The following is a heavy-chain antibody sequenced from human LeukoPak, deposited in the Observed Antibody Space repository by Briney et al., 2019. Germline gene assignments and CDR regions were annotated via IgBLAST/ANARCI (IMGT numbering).Heavy chain of an antibody. Sequence: PSETLSLTCTVSGGSISSGTYYWAWIRQPPGRGLEWIGTIYHSGSTYYNPSLKTRVTISVDTSKNQFSLNLTSLTAADTAVYYCARDRKYYYHMDVWGKGTTVTVSS. J-gene: IGHJ6*03. CDR3: ARDRKYYYHMDV. V-gene: IGHV4-39*07. CDR1: GGSISSGTYY. D-gene: IGHD1-14*01. CDR2: IYHSGST.